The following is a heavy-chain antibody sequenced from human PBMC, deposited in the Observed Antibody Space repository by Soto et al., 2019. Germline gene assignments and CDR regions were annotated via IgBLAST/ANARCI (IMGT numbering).Heavy chain of an antibody. Sequence: GTSAQVSCKECGGTVGNCAIDWLRKAAGQGLEWMGAIIPIFGSTNYAQTFESRVTVTADKATTTVYMELNSLTIDDTAVYYCARSSFDTSGFYLYYFDSWGQGTLVTVSS. CDR1: GGTVGNCA. CDR2: IIPIFGST. V-gene: IGHV1-69*06. J-gene: IGHJ4*02. CDR3: ARSSFDTSGFYLYYFDS. D-gene: IGHD3-9*01.